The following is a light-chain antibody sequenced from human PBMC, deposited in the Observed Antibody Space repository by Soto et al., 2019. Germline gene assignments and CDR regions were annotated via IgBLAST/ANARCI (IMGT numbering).Light chain of an antibody. J-gene: IGKJ4*01. CDR1: QSVSRSN. V-gene: IGKV3-20*01. CDR2: GAS. CDR3: QHYDTSLT. Sequence: EIVLTQSPGTLSLSPGERATLSCRASQSVSRSNFAWYQQKPGQAPRLLIYGASSRATGIPDRFSGAGSGTDFKLSINRLEPEDFAVYYCQHYDTSLTFGGGTKVEL.